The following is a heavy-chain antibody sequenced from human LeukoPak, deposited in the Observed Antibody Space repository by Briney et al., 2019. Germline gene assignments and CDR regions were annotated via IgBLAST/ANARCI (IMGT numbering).Heavy chain of an antibody. D-gene: IGHD3-3*01. J-gene: IGHJ6*04. CDR1: GGSFSGYY. V-gene: IGHV4-34*01. CDR2: INHSGST. Sequence: SETLSLTCAVYGGSFSGYYWSWIRQPPGKGLEWIGEINHSGSTNYNPSLKSRVTISVDTSKNQFSLKLNSVTAADTAVYFCASGDFDVWGKGTTVTISS. CDR3: ASGDFDV.